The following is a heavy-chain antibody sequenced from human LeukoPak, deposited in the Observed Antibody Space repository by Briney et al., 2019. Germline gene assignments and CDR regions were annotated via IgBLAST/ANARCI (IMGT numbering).Heavy chain of an antibody. CDR3: ARQSGSYGGILDN. V-gene: IGHV4-39*01. CDR1: GGSISSSSYY. J-gene: IGHJ4*02. D-gene: IGHD1-26*01. CDR2: IYYSGST. Sequence: PSEALSLTCTVSGGSISSSSYYWGWIRQPPGKGPEWIGSIYYSGSTYYNPSLKSRVTISVDTSKNQFSLKLSSVTAADTALYFCARQSGSYGGILDNWGQGILGTVSS.